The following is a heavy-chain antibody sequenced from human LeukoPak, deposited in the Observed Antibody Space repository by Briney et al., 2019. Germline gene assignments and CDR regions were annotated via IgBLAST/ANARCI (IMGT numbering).Heavy chain of an antibody. CDR2: ISGNGDSA. CDR3: PRKYDSSGYYDY. J-gene: IGHJ4*02. Sequence: GTSLRLSCAASGFTFSSYWMSWVRQAPGKGLEWVSAISGNGDSAYYADSVKGRFTISRDNSKNTLYLQMDSLRAEDTAVYYCPRKYDSSGYYDYWGQGTLVTVSS. V-gene: IGHV3-23*01. D-gene: IGHD3-22*01. CDR1: GFTFSSYW.